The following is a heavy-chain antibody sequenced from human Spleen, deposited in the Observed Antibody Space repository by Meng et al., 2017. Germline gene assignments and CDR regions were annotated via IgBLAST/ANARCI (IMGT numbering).Heavy chain of an antibody. CDR1: GYTFTSYG. CDR3: ARDPQGFDSSGYYAYFDY. CDR2: INPNSGGT. Sequence: ASVKVSCKASGYTFTSYGISWVRQAPGQGLEWMGWINPNSGGTNYAQKFQGRVTMTRDTSISTAYMDLSRLRSDDMAVYYCARDPQGFDSSGYYAYFDYWGQGMLVTVSS. D-gene: IGHD3-22*01. J-gene: IGHJ4*02. V-gene: IGHV1-2*02.